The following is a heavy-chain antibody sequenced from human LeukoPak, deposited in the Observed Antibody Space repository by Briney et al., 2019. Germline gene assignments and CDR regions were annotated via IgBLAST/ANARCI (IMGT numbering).Heavy chain of an antibody. V-gene: IGHV3-21*01. CDR1: GFTFTSYD. CDR2: ITSRRGYI. D-gene: IGHD2-21*01. J-gene: IGHJ4*02. Sequence: GGSLRLSCAASGFTFTSYDMNWLRQAPGKGLERVSSITSRRGYIYYADSVKGRFTISRDNAKKSLYLQMNSLRAEDTAVYYCARGGESSVNDYWSQGTLVTVSS. CDR3: ARGGESSVNDY.